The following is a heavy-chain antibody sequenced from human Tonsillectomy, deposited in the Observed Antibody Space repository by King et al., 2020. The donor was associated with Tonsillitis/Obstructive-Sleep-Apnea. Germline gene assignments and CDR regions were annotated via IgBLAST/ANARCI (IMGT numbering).Heavy chain of an antibody. CDR2: IKQDGSEK. J-gene: IGHJ4*02. CDR1: GFTFSSYW. V-gene: IGHV3-7*04. Sequence: VQLMESGGGLVQPGGSLRLSCAASGFTFSSYWMSWVRQAPGKGLEWVANIKQDGSEKHYVDSVKGRFTISRDNAKNSLHLQMNSLRAEDTAVYYCARVRGSGCLDYWGQGTLVTVSS. D-gene: IGHD6-19*01. CDR3: ARVRGSGCLDY.